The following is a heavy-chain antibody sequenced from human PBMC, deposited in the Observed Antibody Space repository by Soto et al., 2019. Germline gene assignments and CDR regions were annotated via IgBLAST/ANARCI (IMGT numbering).Heavy chain of an antibody. D-gene: IGHD3-10*01. V-gene: IGHV3-30-3*01. CDR1: GFTFSSHS. J-gene: IGHJ4*02. CDR2: ISYDGSIK. CDR3: AREWSTSGDLDY. Sequence: QVQLVESGGGVVQPGRSLRLSCAASGFTFSSHSIQWVRQAPGKGLEWVAVISYDGSIKYYADSVKGRFTISRDNSKNTEYLRMNSLRAEDTAVFYCAREWSTSGDLDYWGQGTLVIVSS.